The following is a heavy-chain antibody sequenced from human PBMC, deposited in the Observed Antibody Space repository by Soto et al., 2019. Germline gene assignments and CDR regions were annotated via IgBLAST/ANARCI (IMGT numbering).Heavy chain of an antibody. CDR1: GFTFSSYG. J-gene: IGHJ6*02. CDR2: ISYDGSNK. V-gene: IGHV3-30*18. CDR3: AKDGAYYYCGMDV. Sequence: QVQLVESGGGVVQPGRSLRLSCAASGFTFSSYGMHWVRQAPGKGLEWVAVISYDGSNKYYADSVKGRFTISRDNSKNTLYLQMNSLRAEDTAVYYCAKDGAYYYCGMDVWGQGTTVTVSS. D-gene: IGHD1-26*01.